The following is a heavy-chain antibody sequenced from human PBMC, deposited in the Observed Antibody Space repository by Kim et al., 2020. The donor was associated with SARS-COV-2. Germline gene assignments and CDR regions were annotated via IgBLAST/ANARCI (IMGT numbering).Heavy chain of an antibody. CDR1: GFTFSSYA. D-gene: IGHD6-13*01. V-gene: IGHV3-30*04. J-gene: IGHJ5*02. CDR2: ISYDGSNK. Sequence: GGSLRLSCAASGFTFSSYAMHWVRQAPGKGLEWVAVISYDGSNKYYADSVKGRFTISRDNSKNTLYLQMNSLRAEDTAVYYCARDKSSSWYGGGFDPWG. CDR3: ARDKSSSWYGGGFDP.